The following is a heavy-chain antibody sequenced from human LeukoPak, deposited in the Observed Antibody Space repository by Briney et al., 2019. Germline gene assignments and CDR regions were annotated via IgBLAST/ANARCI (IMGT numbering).Heavy chain of an antibody. Sequence: GGSLRLSCAASGFPFNTYSMNWFRQPPGKGLEWFSYIRSDSSIIYYAASVKGRFTMSRDNGKNSLYLQMNSLRVEDTAVYFCARVQAGKWDFDYWGQGTLVTVSS. CDR1: GFPFNTYS. D-gene: IGHD2-8*01. CDR2: IRSDSSII. CDR3: ARVQAGKWDFDY. J-gene: IGHJ4*02. V-gene: IGHV3-48*01.